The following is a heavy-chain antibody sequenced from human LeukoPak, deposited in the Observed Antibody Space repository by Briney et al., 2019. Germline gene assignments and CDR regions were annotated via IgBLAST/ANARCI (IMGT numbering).Heavy chain of an antibody. J-gene: IGHJ6*03. D-gene: IGHD1-26*01. CDR1: GGTFSSYA. Sequence: ASVKVSCKASGGTFSSYAISWVRQAPGQGLEWMGGIIPIFGTANYAQKFQGRVTITADESTSTAYMELSSLRSEDTAVYYCARNLVGATTMGYYYYMDVWGKGTTVTVSS. CDR2: IIPIFGTA. V-gene: IGHV1-69*13. CDR3: ARNLVGATTMGYYYYMDV.